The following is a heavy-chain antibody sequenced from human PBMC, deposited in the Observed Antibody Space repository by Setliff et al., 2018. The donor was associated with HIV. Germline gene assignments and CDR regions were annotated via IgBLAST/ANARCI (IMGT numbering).Heavy chain of an antibody. CDR3: ATSNYYDLRGYYIRGHDY. Sequence: PGGSLRLSCAASGFTFSSYSMNWVRQAPGKGLEWVSYISASSSYTSYADSVKGRFTISRDNAKNSLYLQMDNLRAEDTAVYYCATSNYYDLRGYYIRGHDYWGQGTLVTVSS. J-gene: IGHJ4*02. D-gene: IGHD3-22*01. V-gene: IGHV3-21*05. CDR1: GFTFSSYS. CDR2: ISASSSYT.